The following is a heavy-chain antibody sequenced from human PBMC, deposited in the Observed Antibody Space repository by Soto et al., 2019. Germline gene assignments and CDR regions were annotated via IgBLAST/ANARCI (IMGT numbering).Heavy chain of an antibody. V-gene: IGHV3-7*04. CDR2: IKEDGSEK. D-gene: IGHD3-9*01. Sequence: EVQLVESGGGLVQSGGSLRLSCEASGFSFITYWMNWVRQAPGKGLEWLASIKEDGSEKQYVDSVKGRFTISRDNAMTSLYLQMQFLSGEGTAVYYCVRAISGSFALWGQGTVVIVSS. J-gene: IGHJ4*02. CDR3: VRAISGSFAL. CDR1: GFSFITYW.